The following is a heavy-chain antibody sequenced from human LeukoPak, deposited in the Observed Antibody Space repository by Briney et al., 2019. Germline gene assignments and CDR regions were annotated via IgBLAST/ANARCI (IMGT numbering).Heavy chain of an antibody. CDR2: IYYSGST. CDR1: GGSISSGAHY. D-gene: IGHD2-8*01. CDR3: ARDVSPNGVVDY. J-gene: IGHJ4*02. Sequence: SETLSLTCTVSGGSISSGAHYWGWIRQPPGKGLEWIGSIYYSGSTYDNPSLKSRVTMSVDTSRNQFSLKLSSVTAADTAVYYCARDVSPNGVVDYWGQRTLVTVSS. V-gene: IGHV4-39*07.